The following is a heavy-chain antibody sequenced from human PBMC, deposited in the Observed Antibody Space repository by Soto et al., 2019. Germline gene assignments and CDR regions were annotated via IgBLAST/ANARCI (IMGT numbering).Heavy chain of an antibody. CDR3: AADRGNSSNWQLDF. CDR2: IYDSGYT. Sequence: QVQLQESGPGLVKPSQTLSLTCTVSGGSISSGDSFWNWIRQSPGKGLEWIGYIYDSGYTFYNPSLKSRVSMSVDTSENQFSLKLTSVTAADTAVYYCAADRGNSSNWQLDFWGQGKLVHVSS. CDR1: GGSISSGDSF. J-gene: IGHJ4*02. D-gene: IGHD6-13*01. V-gene: IGHV4-30-4*01.